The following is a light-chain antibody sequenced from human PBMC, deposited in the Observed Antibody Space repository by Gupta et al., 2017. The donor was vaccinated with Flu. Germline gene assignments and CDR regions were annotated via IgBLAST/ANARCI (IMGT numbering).Light chain of an antibody. V-gene: IGLV7-46*01. CDR3: FRSERYSRGV. CDR1: TGPATSDQY. CDR2: ATT. J-gene: IGLJ2*01. Sequence: QTVVPQQPSLTVSPGGTVTLTCGPTTGPATSDQYPYCFQQKPCQAPRTLIFATTNRHSWTPARFSGSLLGGKASLTLSVAQPEDEADYYCFRSERYSRGVFGGGTKLTVL.